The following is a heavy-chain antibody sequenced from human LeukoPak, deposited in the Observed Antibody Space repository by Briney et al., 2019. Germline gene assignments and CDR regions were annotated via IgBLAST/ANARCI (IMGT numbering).Heavy chain of an antibody. CDR2: IKQDGSEK. CDR1: GFTFSSYW. CDR3: ARDHAFDSGRQGFDY. V-gene: IGHV3-7*01. Sequence: PGGSLRLSCAASGFTFSSYWMSWVRQAPGKGLEWVANIKQDGSEKYYVDSVKGRFTISRDNAKNSLYLQMNSLRAEDTAVYYCARDHAFDSGRQGFDYWGQGTLVTVSS. D-gene: IGHD1-26*01. J-gene: IGHJ4*02.